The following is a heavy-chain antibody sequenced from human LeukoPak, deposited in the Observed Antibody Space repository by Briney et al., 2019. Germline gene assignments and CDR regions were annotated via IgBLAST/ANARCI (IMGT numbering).Heavy chain of an antibody. CDR1: GGSISSYY. J-gene: IGHJ4*02. CDR2: IYYSGST. D-gene: IGHD6-13*01. Sequence: SETLSLTCTVSGGSISSYYWSWIRQPPGKGLGWIGYIYYSGSTNYNPSLKSRVTISVDTSKNQFSLKLSSVTAADTAVYYCARGPLYTTSWSFDYWGQGTLVTVSS. CDR3: ARGPLYTTSWSFDY. V-gene: IGHV4-59*01.